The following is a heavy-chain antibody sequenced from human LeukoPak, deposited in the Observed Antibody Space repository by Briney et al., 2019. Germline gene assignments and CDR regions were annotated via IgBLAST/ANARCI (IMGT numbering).Heavy chain of an antibody. CDR3: ARGMLSHAGYHWYYYMDV. J-gene: IGHJ6*03. V-gene: IGHV3-74*01. CDR1: GFTSSNYW. CDR2: IDSDGSGT. D-gene: IGHD3-16*01. Sequence: GGSLRLSCAASGFTSSNYWMHWVRQVPGKGLVWVSRIDSDGSGTHYADSVKGRFTVSRDNAENTLYLQMSSLRGEDTAVYYCARGMLSHAGYHWYYYMDVWGQGATVTVSS.